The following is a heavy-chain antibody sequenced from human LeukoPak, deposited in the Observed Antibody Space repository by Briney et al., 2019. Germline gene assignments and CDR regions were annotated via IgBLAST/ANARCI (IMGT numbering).Heavy chain of an antibody. CDR3: AREGDVVADVNWFDP. CDR1: GYTFTGYY. J-gene: IGHJ5*02. CDR2: INPNSGGT. Sequence: GASVKVSCKASGYTFTGYYMHWVRQAPGQGLEWMGWINPNSGGTNYAQKFQGWVTMTRDTSISTAYMELSRLRSDDTAVYYCAREGDVVADVNWFDPWGQGTLVTVS. V-gene: IGHV1-2*04. D-gene: IGHD2-2*01.